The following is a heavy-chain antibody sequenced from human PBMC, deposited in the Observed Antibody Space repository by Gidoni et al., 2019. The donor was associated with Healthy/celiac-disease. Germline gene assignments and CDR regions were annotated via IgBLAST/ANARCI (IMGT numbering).Heavy chain of an antibody. CDR1: GGTFSSYA. D-gene: IGHD1-26*01. CDR3: ARSGMGATFAFDI. J-gene: IGHJ3*02. CDR2: IIPILGIA. Sequence: QVQLVQSGAEVKKPGSSVKVSCKASGGTFSSYAISWVRQAPGQGLEWMGRIIPILGIANYAQKFQGRVTITADKSTSTAYMELSSLRSEDTAVYYCARSGMGATFAFDIWGQGTMVTVSS. V-gene: IGHV1-69*04.